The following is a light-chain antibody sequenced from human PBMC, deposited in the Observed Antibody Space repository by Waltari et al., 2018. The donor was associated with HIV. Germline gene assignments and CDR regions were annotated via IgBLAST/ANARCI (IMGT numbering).Light chain of an antibody. CDR2: DAS. V-gene: IGKV1-33*01. CDR3: QQYDHFLS. CDR1: QDITNY. J-gene: IGKJ4*01. Sequence: DIKMTQSPSSVSASVGDRVTITCQASQDITNYLNWYQQKPGKAPKLLIYDASNLETGVPSRFSGSGSATDFTFTISSLQPEDIATYYCQQYDHFLSFGGGTKVEIK.